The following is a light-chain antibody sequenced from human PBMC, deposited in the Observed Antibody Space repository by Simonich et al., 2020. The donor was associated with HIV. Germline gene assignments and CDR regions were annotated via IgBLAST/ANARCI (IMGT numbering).Light chain of an antibody. V-gene: IGLV2-11*01. J-gene: IGLJ3*02. CDR2: DVT. CDR1: SSDVGGYNI. CDR3: SSYAGIYTFWV. Sequence: QSALTQPRSVSGSPGQSVTISCTGPSSDVGGYNIVSWYQKHPGKAPKLMIYDVTKPPSGVPDRFSGSKSDNTASLTISGLQAEDEANYYCSSYAGIYTFWVFGGGSKLTVL.